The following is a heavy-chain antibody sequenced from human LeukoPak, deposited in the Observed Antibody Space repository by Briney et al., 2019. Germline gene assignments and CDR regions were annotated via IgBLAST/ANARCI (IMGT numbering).Heavy chain of an antibody. CDR1: GFTFSSYS. CDR3: AREYCSGGSCYRPRYYGMDV. V-gene: IGHV3-21*01. J-gene: IGHJ6*02. Sequence: PGGSLRLSCAASGFTFSSYSMNWVRQAPGKGLEWVSSISSSSSYIYYADSVKGRFTISRDNAKNSLYLQMNSLRAEDTAVYYCAREYCSGGSCYRPRYYGMDVWGQGTTVTVSS. CDR2: ISSSSSYI. D-gene: IGHD2-15*01.